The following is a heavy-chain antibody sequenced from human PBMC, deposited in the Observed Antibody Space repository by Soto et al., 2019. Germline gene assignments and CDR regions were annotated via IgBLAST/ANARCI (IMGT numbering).Heavy chain of an antibody. CDR2: IYPGDSDT. CDR3: ARQGALRESSSPTNWFDP. Sequence: PGESLKISCKGSGYSFTSYWIGWVRQMPGKGLEWMGIIYPGDSDTRYSPSFQGQVTISADKSISTAYLQWSSLKASDTAMYYCARQGALRESSSPTNWFDPWGQGTLVTVSS. CDR1: GYSFTSYW. J-gene: IGHJ5*02. D-gene: IGHD6-6*01. V-gene: IGHV5-51*01.